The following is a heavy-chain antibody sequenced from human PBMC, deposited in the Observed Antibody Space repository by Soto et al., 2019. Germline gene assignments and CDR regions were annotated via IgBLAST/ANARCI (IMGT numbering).Heavy chain of an antibody. CDR1: GFTFSSYA. V-gene: IGHV3-23*01. CDR2: ISGSGGST. Sequence: GGSLRLSCAASGFTFSSYAMSWVRQAPGKGLEWVSAISGSGGSTYYADSVKGRFTISRDNSKNTLYLQMNSLRAEDTAVYYCAKDPSAVSYYYMDVWGKGTTVTVSS. CDR3: AKDPSAVSYYYMDV. J-gene: IGHJ6*03.